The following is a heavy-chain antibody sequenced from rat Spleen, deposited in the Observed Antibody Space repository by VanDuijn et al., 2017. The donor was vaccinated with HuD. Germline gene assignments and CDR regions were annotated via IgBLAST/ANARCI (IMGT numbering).Heavy chain of an antibody. Sequence: EVQLVESGGGLVQPGRSLKLSCAASGFTFSKYDMAWVRQAPTKGLEWVASISYDGSSFYYRDSVKGRFTISRDNTRSTLYLQMDSLRSEDTATYYCARHRDNYGVMDAWGQGASVTVSS. V-gene: IGHV5-29*01. CDR1: GFTFSKYD. CDR3: ARHRDNYGVMDA. J-gene: IGHJ4*01. CDR2: ISYDGSSF. D-gene: IGHD1-5*01.